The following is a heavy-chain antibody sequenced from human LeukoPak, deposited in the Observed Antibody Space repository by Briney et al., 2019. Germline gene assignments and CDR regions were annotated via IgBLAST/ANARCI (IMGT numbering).Heavy chain of an antibody. D-gene: IGHD3-3*01. CDR2: IKQDGSEK. CDR1: VFTFNSYW. CDR3: AKPITSSGATDAFNI. J-gene: IGHJ3*02. V-gene: IGHV3-7*01. Sequence: PVGSLRLSCVASVFTFNSYWMNWVRQAPGKGLEWVANIKQDGSEKYHVDSVKGRLTISRDNAKNSLYLQMNSRRAEDTAIYYCAKPITSSGATDAFNIWVQGTMVTVSS.